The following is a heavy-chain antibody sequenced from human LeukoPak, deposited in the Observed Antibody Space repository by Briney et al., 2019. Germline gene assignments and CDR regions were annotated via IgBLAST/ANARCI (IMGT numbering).Heavy chain of an antibody. CDR2: IKSKTDGGTT. D-gene: IGHD2-2*01. CDR1: GFTFSNAW. J-gene: IGHJ4*02. Sequence: GGSLRLSCAASGFTFSNAWMSWVRQAPGKGLEWVGRIKSKTDGGTTDYAAPVKGRFTISSDDSKNTLYLQMNSLRAEGTAVYYCAKAPSIVVVPAAIMGYFDYWGQGTLVTVSS. CDR3: AKAPSIVVVPAAIMGYFDY. V-gene: IGHV3-15*01.